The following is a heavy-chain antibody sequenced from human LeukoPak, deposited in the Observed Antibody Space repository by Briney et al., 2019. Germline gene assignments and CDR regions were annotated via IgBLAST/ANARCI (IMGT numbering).Heavy chain of an antibody. V-gene: IGHV3-30*18. CDR2: ISYDGSNK. D-gene: IGHD6-19*01. CDR3: AKGPLIEVAGTTWDY. Sequence: PGGSLRLSCAASGFTFSSYGMHWVRQAPGKGLEWVAVISYDGSNKYYADSVKGRFTISRDNSKNMLYLQMNSLGAEDTAVYYCAKGPLIEVAGTTWDYWGQGTLVTVSS. J-gene: IGHJ4*02. CDR1: GFTFSSYG.